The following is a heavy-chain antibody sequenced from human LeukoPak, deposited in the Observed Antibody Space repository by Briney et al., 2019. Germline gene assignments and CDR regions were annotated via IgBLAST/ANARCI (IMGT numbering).Heavy chain of an antibody. CDR2: INPSGGST. J-gene: IGHJ5*02. CDR3: ARDGAVPAARYNWFGP. CDR1: GYTFTSYY. V-gene: IGHV1-46*01. D-gene: IGHD2-2*01. Sequence: ASVKVSCKASGYTFTSYYMHWVRQAPGQGLEWMGIINPSGGSTSYAQKFQGRVTMTRDTSTSTVYMELSSLRSEDTAMYYCARDGAVPAARYNWFGPWGQGTLVTVSS.